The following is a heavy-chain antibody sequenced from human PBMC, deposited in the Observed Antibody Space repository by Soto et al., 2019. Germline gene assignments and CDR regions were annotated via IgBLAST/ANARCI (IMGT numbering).Heavy chain of an antibody. CDR2: IYYSGTT. J-gene: IGHJ4*02. CDR3: GRTYYTGASGPYDY. CDR1: GDSISSGGYY. Sequence: QVQLQESGPGLVKPSQTLSLTCTVSGDSISSGGYYWSWIRQHPGKGLEWIGYIYYSGTTYYNPCLESRVSISADTPEHQVALKVKSVTVADTDVYCCGRTYYTGASGPYDYWGQGTLVTVSS. V-gene: IGHV4-31*03. D-gene: IGHD1-26*01.